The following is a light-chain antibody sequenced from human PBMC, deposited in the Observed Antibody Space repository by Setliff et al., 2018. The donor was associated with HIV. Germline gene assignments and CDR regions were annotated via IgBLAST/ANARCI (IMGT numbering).Light chain of an antibody. V-gene: IGLV2-11*01. J-gene: IGLJ1*01. CDR1: SSDVGGYKY. CDR2: DVS. Sequence: QSVLTQPASVSGSPGQSITISCTGTSSDVGGYKYVSWYQQHPGKAPKLMIYDVSRRPSGVPDRFTGSKSGNTASLTISGLQADDEADYYCCSYAGSYTYIFGTGTRSPS. CDR3: CSYAGSYTYI.